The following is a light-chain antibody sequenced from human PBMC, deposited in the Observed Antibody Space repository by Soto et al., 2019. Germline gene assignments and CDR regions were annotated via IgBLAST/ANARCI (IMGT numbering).Light chain of an antibody. J-gene: IGKJ3*01. CDR1: QSVSSNY. CDR2: GAS. V-gene: IGKV3-20*01. CDR3: QQYGSSPLFT. Sequence: EFVLTQFPGTLSLSPGERATLSCRASQSVSSNYLAWYQQKPGQAPRLLIYGASSRATGLPDRFSGSGSGTDFTLTISRLEPEDFAVYYCQQYGSSPLFTFGPGTKVDIK.